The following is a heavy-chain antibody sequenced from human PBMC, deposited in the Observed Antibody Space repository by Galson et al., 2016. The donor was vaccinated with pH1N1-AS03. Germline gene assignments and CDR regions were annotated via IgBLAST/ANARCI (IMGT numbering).Heavy chain of an antibody. CDR1: GGSVSSYY. CDR3: ARHATTRSEVFGVPFYHYYYTDV. Sequence: ETLSLTCTVSGGSVSSYYWSWIRQPPGKGLEWIGYIFHSGRTNSNPSLKSRVTISIDTSKNQFSLSLSSVTAADTAVYYCARHATTRSEVFGVPFYHYYYTDVWGKGTTVTVSS. V-gene: IGHV4-59*08. D-gene: IGHD3-3*01. CDR2: IFHSGRT. J-gene: IGHJ6*03.